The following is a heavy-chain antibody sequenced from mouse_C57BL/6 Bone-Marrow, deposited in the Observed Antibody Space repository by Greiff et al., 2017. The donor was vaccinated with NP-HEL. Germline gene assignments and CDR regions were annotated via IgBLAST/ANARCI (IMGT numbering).Heavy chain of an antibody. J-gene: IGHJ3*01. CDR2: IHPNSGST. V-gene: IGHV1-64*01. CDR3: ARRLLRAWFAY. Sequence: QVQLKESGAELVKPGASVKLSCKASGYTFTSYWMHWVKQRPGQGLEWIGMIHPNSGSTNYNEKFKSKATLTVDKSSSTAYMQLSSLTSEDSAVYYCARRLLRAWFAYWGQGTLVTVSA. CDR1: GYTFTSYW. D-gene: IGHD2-10*01.